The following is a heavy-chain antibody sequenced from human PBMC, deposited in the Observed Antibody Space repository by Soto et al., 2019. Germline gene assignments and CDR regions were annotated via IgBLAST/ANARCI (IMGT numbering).Heavy chain of an antibody. CDR3: AHASKHLVLYFQH. Sequence: QITVKEYGPTLVKPIQTLTLTCTFSGFSLSTSGVGGGWIRQPPGNALEWLALIYWDDDKRYSPSLKSRLTITKDTSTNQVVHTMTNMDPVDTATYYCAHASKHLVLYFQHRGQGTLGSFSS. J-gene: IGHJ1*01. CDR1: GFSLSTSGVG. D-gene: IGHD2-2*01. CDR2: IYWDDDK. V-gene: IGHV2-5*02.